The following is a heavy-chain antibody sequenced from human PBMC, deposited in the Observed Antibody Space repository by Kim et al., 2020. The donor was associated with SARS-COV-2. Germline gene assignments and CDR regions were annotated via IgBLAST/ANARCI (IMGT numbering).Heavy chain of an antibody. CDR3: ASHPVLVGPTAYYIDY. CDR2: IKVDGSEK. J-gene: IGHJ4*02. V-gene: IGHV3-7*01. Sequence: GGSLRLSCAASGFTFSGYWMCWVRQAPAKGLEWVANIKVDGSEKYYVDSVKGRFTISRDNAKNSLYLQLNSLRAEDTAVYYCASHPVLVGPTAYYIDYWGQRTLVTVSS. CDR1: GFTFSGYW. D-gene: IGHD1-26*01.